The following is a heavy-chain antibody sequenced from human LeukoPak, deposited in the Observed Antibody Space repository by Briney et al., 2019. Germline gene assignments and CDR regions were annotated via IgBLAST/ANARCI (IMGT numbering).Heavy chain of an antibody. Sequence: PGGSLRLSCAASGFTFSDHWMSWVRQAPGKELEWVANINEDGSDKYYVDSVKGRFTISRDNVKNSLYLQMNSLRAEDTAVYYCARGNVAVSRDYWGQGTLATVSS. J-gene: IGHJ4*02. V-gene: IGHV3-7*01. D-gene: IGHD2-15*01. CDR1: GFTFSDHW. CDR3: ARGNVAVSRDY. CDR2: INEDGSDK.